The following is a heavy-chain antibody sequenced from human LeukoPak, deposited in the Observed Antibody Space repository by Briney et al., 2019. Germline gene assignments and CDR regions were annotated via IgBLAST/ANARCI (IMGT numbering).Heavy chain of an antibody. Sequence: GGSLRLSCAVSGLTFTDALVSWVRQAPGKGLEWVARITASGTENYAAPVKARFTASRDDSKTTVYLQMKSLTTDDTAVYYCTTAPTRTWLPYFGYWGQGTVVTVSS. CDR3: TTAPTRTWLPYFGY. CDR2: ITASGTE. V-gene: IGHV3-15*01. J-gene: IGHJ4*02. D-gene: IGHD5-24*01. CDR1: GLTFTDAL.